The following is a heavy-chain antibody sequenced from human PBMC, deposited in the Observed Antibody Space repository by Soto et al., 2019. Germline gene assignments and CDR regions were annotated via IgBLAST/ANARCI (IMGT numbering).Heavy chain of an antibody. J-gene: IGHJ4*02. CDR3: ARAGGTATIFAY. Sequence: QVQLQESGPGLVKPSQTLSLTCTVSGGSISNHGYYWSWIRQHPGKGLEWIGYIYYGGSTYYNPSLKSRLTTSVDTSKNQSSLKLSSVTAADTAVYYCARAGGTATIFAYWGQGTLVTVSS. CDR2: IYYGGST. CDR1: GGSISNHGYY. D-gene: IGHD5-12*01. V-gene: IGHV4-31*03.